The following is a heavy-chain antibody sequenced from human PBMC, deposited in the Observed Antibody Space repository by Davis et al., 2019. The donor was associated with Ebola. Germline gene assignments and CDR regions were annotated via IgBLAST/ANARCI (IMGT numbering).Heavy chain of an antibody. J-gene: IGHJ6*02. CDR3: ARAWGYYYGMDV. D-gene: IGHD7-27*01. CDR2: TYYRSKWYN. Sequence: MPAGSLRLSCAISGDSVSSNSAAWNWIRQSPSRGLEWLGRTYYRSKWYNDYAVSVKSRITINPDTSKNQFSLQLNSVTPEDTAVYYCARAWGYYYGMDVWGQGTTVTVSS. CDR1: GDSVSSNSAA. V-gene: IGHV6-1*01.